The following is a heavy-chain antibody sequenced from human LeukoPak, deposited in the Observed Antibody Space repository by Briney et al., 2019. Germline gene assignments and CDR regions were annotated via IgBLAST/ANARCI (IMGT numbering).Heavy chain of an antibody. CDR1: GYSFSSYW. D-gene: IGHD6-19*01. V-gene: IGHV5-51*01. CDR2: IYLGDSDT. CDR3: ARAGGSGWDEGFDY. J-gene: IGHJ4*02. Sequence: GESLKISCKGSGYSFSSYWIAWVRQMPGKGLEWMGIIYLGDSDTRYSPSFQGQVTISADKSISTAYLQWTSRKATDRATSYRARAGGSGWDEGFDYWSQGTLVTVSS.